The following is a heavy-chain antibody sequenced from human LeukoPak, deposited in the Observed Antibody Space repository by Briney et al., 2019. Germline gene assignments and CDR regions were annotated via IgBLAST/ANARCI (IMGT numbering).Heavy chain of an antibody. D-gene: IGHD3-10*01. CDR2: IYYTGST. CDR3: ARLLAGEYDPFDM. Sequence: SETLSLTCTVSGGSISSYYWSWIRQPPGKGLEWLGSIYYTGSTNYHPSLKSRVTISLDTSKNQFSLNLSSVTAADTAVYYCARLLAGEYDPFDMWGQGTMVTVSS. V-gene: IGHV4-59*08. J-gene: IGHJ3*02. CDR1: GGSISSYY.